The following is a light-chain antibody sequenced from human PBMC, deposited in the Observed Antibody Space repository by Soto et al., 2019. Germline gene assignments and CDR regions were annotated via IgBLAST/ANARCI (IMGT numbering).Light chain of an antibody. CDR1: HSVSSNY. CDR2: DVS. V-gene: IGKV3-20*01. Sequence: EIVLTQSPGTLSLSPGERATLSCRSSHSVSSNYLAWYQQIPGQAPRLLIYDVSSRATGIPDRFSGSGSGTEFTLPTSSLAPVDSAAYYCQQDGLSPTFGPGTKVEIK. CDR3: QQDGLSPT. J-gene: IGKJ1*01.